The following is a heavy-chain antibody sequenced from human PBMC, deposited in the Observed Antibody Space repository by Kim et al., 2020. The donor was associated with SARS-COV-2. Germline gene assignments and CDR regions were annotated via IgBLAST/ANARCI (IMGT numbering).Heavy chain of an antibody. CDR3: ARGRGYDPKTVDY. V-gene: IGHV4-34*01. CDR1: GGSFSGYY. D-gene: IGHD2-2*01. Sequence: SETLSLTCAVYGGSFSGYYWSWIRQPPGKGLEWIGEINHSGSTNYNPSLKSRVTISVDTSKNQFSLKLSSVTAEDTAVYYCARGRGYDPKTVDYWCQGTL. J-gene: IGHJ4*02. CDR2: INHSGST.